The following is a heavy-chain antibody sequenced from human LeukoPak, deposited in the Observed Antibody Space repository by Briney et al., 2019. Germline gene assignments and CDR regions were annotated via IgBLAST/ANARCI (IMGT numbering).Heavy chain of an antibody. D-gene: IGHD3-22*01. CDR1: GFTFSSYA. CDR3: AKTSSMDYYDSSGYYYY. J-gene: IGHJ4*02. CDR2: ISGSGGST. Sequence: PGGSLRLSCAASGFTFSSYAMSWVRQAPGKGLEWVSAISGSGGSTYYADSVKGRFTISRDNSKNTLYLRMNSLRAEDTAVYYCAKTSSMDYYDSSGYYYYWGQGTLVTVSS. V-gene: IGHV3-23*01.